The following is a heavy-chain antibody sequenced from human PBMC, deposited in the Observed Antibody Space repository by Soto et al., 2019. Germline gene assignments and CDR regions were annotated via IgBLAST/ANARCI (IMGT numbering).Heavy chain of an antibody. J-gene: IGHJ4*02. CDR2: IYSGGST. V-gene: IGHV3-53*01. D-gene: IGHD4-4*01. CDR1: GFTVSSNY. Sequence: GGSLRLSCAASGFTVSSNYMSWVRQAPGKGLEWVSVIYSGGSTYYADSVKGRFTISRDNSKNTLYLQMNSLRAEDTAVYYCARGPSGTTVTTQSRPNDYWGQGTLVTVPQ. CDR3: ARGPSGTTVTTQSRPNDY.